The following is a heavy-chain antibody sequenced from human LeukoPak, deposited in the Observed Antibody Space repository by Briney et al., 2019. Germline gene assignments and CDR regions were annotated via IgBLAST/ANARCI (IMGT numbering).Heavy chain of an antibody. CDR3: ARFSRSIPVVF. CDR2: ISSDSSTI. CDR1: GFTFSSYS. D-gene: IGHD6-19*01. V-gene: IGHV3-48*04. Sequence: QPGGSLRLSCAASGFTFSSYSLTWARRAPGEGLEWISYISSDSSTIYYADSVKGRFTISRDNAKNSLYLQMTSLRAEDTAVYYCARFSRSIPVVFWGQGTLVTVSP. J-gene: IGHJ4*02.